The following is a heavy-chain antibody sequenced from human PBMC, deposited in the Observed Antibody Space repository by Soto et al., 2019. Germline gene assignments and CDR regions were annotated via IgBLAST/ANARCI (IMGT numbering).Heavy chain of an antibody. J-gene: IGHJ2*01. V-gene: IGHV3-30-3*01. Sequence: GSLRLSCAASGFTFSSYAMHWVRQAPGKGLEWVAVISYDGSNKYYADSVKGRFTISRDNSKNTLYLQMNSLRAEDTAVYYCARAPEMASLEDYWYFDLWGRGTLVTVSS. CDR2: ISYDGSNK. CDR3: ARAPEMASLEDYWYFDL. CDR1: GFTFSSYA. D-gene: IGHD5-12*01.